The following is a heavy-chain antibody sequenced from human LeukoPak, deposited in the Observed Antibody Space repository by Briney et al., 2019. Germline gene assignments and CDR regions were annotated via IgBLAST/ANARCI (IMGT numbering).Heavy chain of an antibody. CDR2: ISGSAGTT. CDR1: GFTFSDYA. V-gene: IGHV3-23*01. CDR3: AKGAGNSGSYFKTFDY. Sequence: GGSLRLSCAASGFTFSDYAMSWVRQAPGKGLEWVSAISGSAGTTHSADSVKGRFSISRDNSKNTLYLQMNSLRAEDTAIYYYAKGAGNSGSYFKTFDYWGQGTLVTVSS. D-gene: IGHD1-26*01. J-gene: IGHJ4*02.